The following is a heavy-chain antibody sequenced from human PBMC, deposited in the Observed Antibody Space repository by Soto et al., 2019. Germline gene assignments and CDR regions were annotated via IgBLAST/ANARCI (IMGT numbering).Heavy chain of an antibody. CDR3: TTDEDIIAEFDY. J-gene: IGHJ4*02. V-gene: IGHV3-15*01. CDR2: IKSKTDGGTT. D-gene: IGHD6-13*01. Sequence: PGGSLRLSCAASGFTFSNAWMSWVRQAPGKGLEWVGRIKSKTDGGTTDYAAPVKGRFTISRDDSKNTLYLQMNSLKTEDTAVYYCTTDEDIIAEFDYWGQGTLVTVSS. CDR1: GFTFSNAW.